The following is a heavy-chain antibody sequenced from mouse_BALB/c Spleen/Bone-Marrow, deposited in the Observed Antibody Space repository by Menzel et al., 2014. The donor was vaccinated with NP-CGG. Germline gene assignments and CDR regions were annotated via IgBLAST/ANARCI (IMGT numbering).Heavy chain of an antibody. CDR1: GFTFSSYG. J-gene: IGHJ4*01. V-gene: IGHV5-6*01. CDR2: ISSGGSNT. Sequence: DVQIQESGGDLVKPGGSLKLPCAASGFTFSSYGMSWGRQTPDKRLEWVATISSGGSNTYYPDIVKGRFTISRDNAKNTLYLQMSSLKSEDTAMYYCARHQRYYAMDYWGQGTSVTVSS. CDR3: ARHQRYYAMDY.